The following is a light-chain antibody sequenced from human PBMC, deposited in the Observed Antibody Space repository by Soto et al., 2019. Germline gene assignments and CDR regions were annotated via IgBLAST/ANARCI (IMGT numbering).Light chain of an antibody. J-gene: IGKJ1*01. CDR2: KTS. Sequence: DIQMTQSPSTLSASVGDRVTITCRASQSISSWLAWYQHKPGKAPKLLVYKTSNLQIGVPSRFSGSGSGTEFTLTIRSLQPEDFATYYCQQSYSTPQTFGQGTKVEIK. CDR1: QSISSW. CDR3: QQSYSTPQT. V-gene: IGKV1-5*03.